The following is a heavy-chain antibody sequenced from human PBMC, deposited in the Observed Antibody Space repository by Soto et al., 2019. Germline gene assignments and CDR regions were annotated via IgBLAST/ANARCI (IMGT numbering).Heavy chain of an antibody. CDR2: ISGSGGST. Sequence: GWSLRLSCAASGFTFSSYAMSWVRQAPGKGLEWVSAISGSGGSTYNADSVKGRFTISRDNSKNTLYLQMNSLRAEDTAVYYCAKVPPDSSGYLDFWGQGTPVTVSS. CDR1: GFTFSSYA. D-gene: IGHD3-22*01. CDR3: AKVPPDSSGYLDF. J-gene: IGHJ4*02. V-gene: IGHV3-23*01.